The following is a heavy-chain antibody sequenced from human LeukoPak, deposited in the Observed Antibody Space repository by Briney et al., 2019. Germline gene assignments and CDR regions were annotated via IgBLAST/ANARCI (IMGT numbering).Heavy chain of an antibody. Sequence: GGSLRLSCAASGFTFSSYSMNWVRQAPGKGLEWVSYISSSSSTIYYADSVKGRFTISRDNAKNSLYLQMNSLRAEDTAVYYCARDYGFWSGYFDIWGQGTMVTVSS. D-gene: IGHD3-3*01. CDR2: ISSSSSTI. V-gene: IGHV3-48*04. CDR3: ARDYGFWSGYFDI. CDR1: GFTFSSYS. J-gene: IGHJ3*02.